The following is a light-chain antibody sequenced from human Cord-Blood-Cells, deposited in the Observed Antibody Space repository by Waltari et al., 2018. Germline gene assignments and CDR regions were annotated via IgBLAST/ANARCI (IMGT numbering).Light chain of an antibody. CDR1: PSISSW. V-gene: IGKV1-5*03. J-gene: IGKJ2*01. CDR3: QQYNSDSVT. Sequence: DIQMTQSPSTLSASVGDRVTITCRASPSISSWLAWYQQKPGTAPQLLIYKASSLESGVPSRVSGSGSGTEFTLTISCLQPDDFATYYCQQYNSDSVTFGQGTKLEIK. CDR2: KAS.